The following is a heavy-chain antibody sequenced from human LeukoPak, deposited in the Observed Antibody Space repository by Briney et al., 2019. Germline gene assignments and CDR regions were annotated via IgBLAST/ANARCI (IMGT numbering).Heavy chain of an antibody. CDR1: GGSISSYY. CDR3: ARDLSSSGYYLGWFDP. Sequence: SETLSLTCTVSGGSISSYYWSWIRQPPGKGLEWIGSIYHSGSTYYNPSLKSRVTISVDTSKNQFSLKLSSVTAAGTAVYYCARDLSSSGYYLGWFDPWGQGTLVTVSS. V-gene: IGHV4-38-2*02. J-gene: IGHJ5*02. D-gene: IGHD3-22*01. CDR2: IYHSGST.